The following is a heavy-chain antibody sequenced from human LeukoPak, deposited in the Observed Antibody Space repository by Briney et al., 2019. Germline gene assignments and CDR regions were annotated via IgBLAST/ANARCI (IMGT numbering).Heavy chain of an antibody. CDR3: ARAGGFSWFDP. CDR1: GYTFTSYD. V-gene: IGHV1-2*02. J-gene: IGHJ5*02. Sequence: ASVKVSCKASGYTFTSYDINWVRQATGQGLEWMGWINPNSGGTNYVQKFQGRVTMTTDTSMSTAYMELSRLTSDDTAVYYCARAGGFSWFDPWGQGTLVTVSS. CDR2: INPNSGGT.